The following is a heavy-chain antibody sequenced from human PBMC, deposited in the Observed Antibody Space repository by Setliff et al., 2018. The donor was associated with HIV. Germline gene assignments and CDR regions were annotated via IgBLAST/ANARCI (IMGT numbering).Heavy chain of an antibody. CDR1: GYTFTSYD. CDR3: ASPTAIPH. Sequence: ASVKVSCKASGYTFTSYDINWVRQATGQGLEWMGRMCPSDGSISYAEKFQGRVTITRDTSASTAYMELSSLRPEDTAVYYCASPTAIPHWGQGTLVTVSS. D-gene: IGHD2-21*02. J-gene: IGHJ4*02. CDR2: MCPSDGSI. V-gene: IGHV1-8*03.